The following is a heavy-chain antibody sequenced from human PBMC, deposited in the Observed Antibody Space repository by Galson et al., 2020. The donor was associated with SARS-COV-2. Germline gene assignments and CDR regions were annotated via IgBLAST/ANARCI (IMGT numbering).Heavy chain of an antibody. V-gene: IGHV3-33*01. J-gene: IGHJ2*01. CDR2: IWYDGSNK. CDR1: GFTFSSYG. D-gene: IGHD6-19*01. CDR3: ARDPAVADDWYFDL. Sequence: GGSLRLSCAASGFTFSSYGMHWVRQAPGKGLEWVAVIWYDGSNKYYADSVKGRFTISRDNSKNTLYLQMNSLRAEDTAVYYCARDPAVADDWYFDLWGRGTLVTVSS.